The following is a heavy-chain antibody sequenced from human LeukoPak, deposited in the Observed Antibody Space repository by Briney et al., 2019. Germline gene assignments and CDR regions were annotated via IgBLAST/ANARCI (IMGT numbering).Heavy chain of an antibody. CDR1: GGSISSYY. CDR2: IYYSGST. D-gene: IGHD3-10*01. CDR3: ALADPGAGYYFDY. V-gene: IGHV4-59*01. J-gene: IGHJ4*02. Sequence: PSETLSLTCTVSGGSISSYYWSWIRQPPGKGLEWIGYIYYSGSTNYNPSLKSRVTISVDTSKNQFSLKLSSVTAADTAVYYCALADPGAGYYFDYWGQRTLVTVSS.